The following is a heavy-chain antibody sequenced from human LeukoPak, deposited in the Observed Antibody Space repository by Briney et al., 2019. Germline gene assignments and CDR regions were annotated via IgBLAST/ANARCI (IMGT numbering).Heavy chain of an antibody. D-gene: IGHD6-19*01. CDR1: GDSVSSNSAA. J-gene: IGHJ3*02. CDR3: ARDRGDSSGWGDAFDI. CDR2: TYYRSKWYN. V-gene: IGHV6-1*01. Sequence: SQTLSLTCAISGDSVSSNSAAWNWIRPSPSRGLEWLGRTYYRSKWYNDYAVSVKSRITINPDTSKNQFSLQLNSVTPEDTAVYYCARDRGDSSGWGDAFDIWGQGTMVTVSS.